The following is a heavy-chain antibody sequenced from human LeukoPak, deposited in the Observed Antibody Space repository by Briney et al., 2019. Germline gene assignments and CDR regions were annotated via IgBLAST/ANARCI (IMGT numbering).Heavy chain of an antibody. J-gene: IGHJ6*02. Sequence: GRSLRLSCAASGFTFSSYAMHWVRQAPGKGLEWVAVISYDGSNKYYADSVKGRFTISRDNSKNTPYLQMNSLRAEDTAVYYCARDRRYCSSTSCYTFYYYGMDVWGQGTTVTVSS. CDR1: GFTFSSYA. V-gene: IGHV3-30-3*01. CDR3: ARDRRYCSSTSCYTFYYYGMDV. D-gene: IGHD2-2*02. CDR2: ISYDGSNK.